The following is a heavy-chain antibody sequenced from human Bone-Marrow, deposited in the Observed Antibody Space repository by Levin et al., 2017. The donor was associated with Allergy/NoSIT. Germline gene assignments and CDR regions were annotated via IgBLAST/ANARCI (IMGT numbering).Heavy chain of an antibody. CDR1: GYTFTGYY. CDR2: INPQNGAT. D-gene: IGHD6-19*01. CDR3: ARDPWGIPVAGTGDVFGF. J-gene: IGHJ3*01. Sequence: GESLKISCLASGYTFTGYYIHWLRQTPGQGFEWMGWINPQNGATKYVQAFHGRVSMSMDTSINTVYMELARLTPDDTATYYCARDPWGIPVAGTGDVFGFWGQGTKVTVSS. V-gene: IGHV1-2*02.